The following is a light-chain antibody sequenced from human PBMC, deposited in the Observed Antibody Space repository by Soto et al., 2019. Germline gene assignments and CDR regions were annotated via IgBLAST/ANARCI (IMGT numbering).Light chain of an antibody. Sequence: DIQMTQSPSSLSASVGDRVTITCRASQTISTYLSWYQVKPGKAPKALIFAASRLQSGVPSRFSGSGSGTDFTLTISSLQPEDFASYYCLQSYSTLQSFGQGTKVEI. V-gene: IGKV1-39*01. J-gene: IGKJ2*03. CDR1: QTISTY. CDR3: LQSYSTLQS. CDR2: AAS.